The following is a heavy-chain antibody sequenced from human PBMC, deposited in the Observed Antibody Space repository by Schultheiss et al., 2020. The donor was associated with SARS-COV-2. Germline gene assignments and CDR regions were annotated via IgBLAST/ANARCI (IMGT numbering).Heavy chain of an antibody. CDR3: ARASSYYYMDV. J-gene: IGHJ6*03. Sequence: GGSLRLSCAASGFSFSSYAMHWVRQAPGKGLEWVAVISYDGSNKYYADSVKGRFTISRDNSKNTLYLQMNSLRAEDTAVYYCARASSYYYMDVWGKGTTVTVSS. CDR2: ISYDGSNK. CDR1: GFSFSSYA. V-gene: IGHV3-30*04.